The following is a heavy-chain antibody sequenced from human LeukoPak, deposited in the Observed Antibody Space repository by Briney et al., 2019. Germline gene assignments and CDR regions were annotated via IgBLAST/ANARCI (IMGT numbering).Heavy chain of an antibody. CDR1: GGSISSYY. D-gene: IGHD3-10*01. V-gene: IGHV4-59*01. CDR3: ARVITMVRGVIKDYYGMDV. Sequence: PSQTLSLTCTVSGGSISSYYSSWIRHPPEKGLGWNGYIYYSGSTNYNPSLKSRVAISVDTSKNQFSLQLSSVTAADTAVYYCARVITMVRGVIKDYYGMDVWGQGTTVTVSS. J-gene: IGHJ6*02. CDR2: IYYSGST.